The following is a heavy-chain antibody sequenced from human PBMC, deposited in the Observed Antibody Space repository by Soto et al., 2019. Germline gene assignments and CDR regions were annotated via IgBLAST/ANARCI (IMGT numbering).Heavy chain of an antibody. CDR2: IYWDDDK. J-gene: IGHJ4*02. V-gene: IGHV2-5*02. D-gene: IGHD6-19*01. CDR3: AHIVVAGLGYYLDY. CDR1: GFSLSSTRMA. Sequence: QITLKESGPTLVKPTQTLTLTCTFSGFSLSSTRMAVGWIRQPPGKALEWLALIYWDDDKRYSPFLKSRLTIXXXTXXNQVVLTMSNMDPVDTAGYYCAHIVVAGLGYYLDYWGQGTLVTVSS.